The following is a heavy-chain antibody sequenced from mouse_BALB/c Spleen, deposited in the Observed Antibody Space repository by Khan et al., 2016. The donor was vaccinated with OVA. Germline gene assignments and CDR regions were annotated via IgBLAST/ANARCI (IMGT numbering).Heavy chain of an antibody. D-gene: IGHD2-10*01. CDR1: GFSLTDYG. CDR3: AKAFYAHYYAMDY. V-gene: IGHV2-6-5*01. J-gene: IGHJ4*01. CDR2: IWGGGST. Sequence: QVQLKQSGPGLVAPSQSLSITCTVSGFSLTDYGVSWIRQPPGKGLEWLGVIWGGGSTYYNSALKSRLSISKDNSKSQVFLKMNSLQTDDTAMYYCAKAFYAHYYAMDYWGQGTSVTVSS.